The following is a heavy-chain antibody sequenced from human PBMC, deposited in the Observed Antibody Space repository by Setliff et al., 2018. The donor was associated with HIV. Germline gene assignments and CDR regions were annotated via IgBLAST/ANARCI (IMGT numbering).Heavy chain of an antibody. V-gene: IGHV1-2*06. CDR1: GYTFTGYF. CDR2: INPNTDDT. D-gene: IGHD5-18*01. J-gene: IGHJ4*02. Sequence: WASVKVSCKASGYTFTGYFVHWVRQAPGQGLEWMGRINPNTDDTKYAEKFQGRVTMTRETSISTAYMELSRLRSDDTAVYYCARLRYTTMGGLDYWGQGSLVTVS. CDR3: ARLRYTTMGGLDY.